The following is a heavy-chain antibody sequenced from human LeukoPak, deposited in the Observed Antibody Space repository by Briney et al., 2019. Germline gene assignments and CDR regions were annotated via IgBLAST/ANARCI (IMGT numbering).Heavy chain of an antibody. J-gene: IGHJ4*02. Sequence: GEALKISFKGSGYSFTSYCIGWGRQRPGKGVEGMGIIYRGDSDTRYTQSFQGQVTISADKSISTAYLQWSSLKASDTAMYYCARFSVEQWLVELGYFDYWGKGTLVTVSS. CDR3: ARFSVEQWLVELGYFDY. CDR2: IYRGDSDT. D-gene: IGHD6-19*01. V-gene: IGHV5-51*01. CDR1: GYSFTSYC.